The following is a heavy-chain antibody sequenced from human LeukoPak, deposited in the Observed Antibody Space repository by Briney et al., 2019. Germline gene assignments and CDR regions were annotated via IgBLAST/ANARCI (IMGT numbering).Heavy chain of an antibody. CDR2: IDPNSGGT. V-gene: IGHV1-2*02. D-gene: IGHD2-21*02. Sequence: ASVKVSCKASGYTFTGYYMHWVRQAPGQGLEWMGWIDPNSGGTNYAQKFQGRVTMTRDTSISTAYMELSRLRSDDTAVYYRARDRIVVVTASQGYYYGMDVWGQGTTVTVSS. J-gene: IGHJ6*02. CDR1: GYTFTGYY. CDR3: ARDRIVVVTASQGYYYGMDV.